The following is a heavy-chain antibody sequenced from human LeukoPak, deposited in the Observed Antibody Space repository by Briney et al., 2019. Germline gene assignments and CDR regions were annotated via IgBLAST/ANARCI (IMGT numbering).Heavy chain of an antibody. D-gene: IGHD6-13*01. J-gene: IGHJ4*02. CDR3: ASGFDYTNSWSKFDY. CDR1: GGSISTYY. V-gene: IGHV4-59*01. Sequence: PSETLSLTCTVSGGSISTYYWSWIRQPPGKGLEWIGYIYYTGSTNYNPSLKSRVTISLDTSKNQFSLKLNSVTAADTTVYYCASGFDYTNSWSKFDYWVQGTLVTVSS. CDR2: IYYTGST.